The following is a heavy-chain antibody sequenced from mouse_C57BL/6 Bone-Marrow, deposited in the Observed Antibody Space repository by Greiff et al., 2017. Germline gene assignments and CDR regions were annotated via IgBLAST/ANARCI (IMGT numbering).Heavy chain of an antibody. CDR1: GYAFTNYL. V-gene: IGHV1-54*01. CDR2: INPGSGGT. Sequence: VQLQQSGAELVRPGTSVTVSCKASGYAFTNYLIEWVKQRPGQGLEWIGVINPGSGGTNYTEKFKGKATLTADKSSSTAYMQLSSLTSADSAVYFCARDDSAWFAYWGQGTLVTVSA. J-gene: IGHJ3*01. D-gene: IGHD2-4*01. CDR3: ARDDSAWFAY.